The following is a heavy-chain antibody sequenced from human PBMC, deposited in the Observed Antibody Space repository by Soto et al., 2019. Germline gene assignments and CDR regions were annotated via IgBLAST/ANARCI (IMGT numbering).Heavy chain of an antibody. D-gene: IGHD2-15*01. CDR1: GYSLTSFW. Sequence: PGESLKISCNGSGYSLTSFWIGWVRQMPGKGLERMGIIYPGDSDTRYSPSFQGQVTISADKSINTAYLQWSSLKASDTAMYYCARLRCSDGSCYPSDAFAMWSQRTMVT. J-gene: IGHJ3*02. CDR2: IYPGDSDT. V-gene: IGHV5-51*01. CDR3: ARLRCSDGSCYPSDAFAM.